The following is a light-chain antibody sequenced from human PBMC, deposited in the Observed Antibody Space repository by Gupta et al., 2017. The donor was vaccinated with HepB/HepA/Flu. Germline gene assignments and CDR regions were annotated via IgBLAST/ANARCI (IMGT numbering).Light chain of an antibody. CDR2: DVS. CDR1: SSDIGTYNY. J-gene: IGLJ2*01. Sequence: QSALTQPASMSGSPGQSVTISCTGASSDIGTYNYVAWYQQFPGKAPTLISYDVSNRPSGVSNRFSGSKSGNTASLTISGLLAEDEADYYCNSYTSTRTLVFGGGTRLTVL. V-gene: IGLV2-14*03. CDR3: NSYTSTRTLV.